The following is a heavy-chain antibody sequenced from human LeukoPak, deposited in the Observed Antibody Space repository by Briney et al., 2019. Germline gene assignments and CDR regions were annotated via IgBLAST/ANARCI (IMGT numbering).Heavy chain of an antibody. J-gene: IGHJ4*02. CDR1: GGSISRRNYY. CDR2: IYYSGST. V-gene: IGHV4-39*07. D-gene: IGHD3-10*01. Sequence: SETLSLTCTVSGGSISRRNYYWGWIRQPPGKGLEWIGSIYYSGSTYYNPSLKSRVTISVDTSKNQFSLKLSSVTAADTAVYYCARTHYGSGQRGRTGHYFDYWGQGTLVTVSS. CDR3: ARTHYGSGQRGRTGHYFDY.